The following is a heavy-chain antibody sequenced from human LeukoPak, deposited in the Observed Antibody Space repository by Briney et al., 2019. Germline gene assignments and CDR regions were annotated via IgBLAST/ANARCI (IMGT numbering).Heavy chain of an antibody. J-gene: IGHJ4*02. Sequence: PGGSLRLSCAGSGFTFSDYGMHWVRQAPGKGLEWVAVISYDGSNKYYADSVKGRFTISRDNSKNTLYLQMNSLRAEDTAVYYCAKVRGITMVRGVSLDYWGQGTLVTVSS. CDR2: ISYDGSNK. V-gene: IGHV3-30*18. CDR1: GFTFSDYG. D-gene: IGHD3-10*01. CDR3: AKVRGITMVRGVSLDY.